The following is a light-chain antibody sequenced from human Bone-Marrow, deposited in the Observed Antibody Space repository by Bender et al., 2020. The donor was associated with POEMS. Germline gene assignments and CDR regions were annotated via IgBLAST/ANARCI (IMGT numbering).Light chain of an antibody. CDR2: DVT. Sequence: QSALTQPASVSGSPGQSITISCTGSSTDLADYKYVSWYQQRPGKAPKVMIYDVTIRPSGVSNRFSGSKSGNTASLTISGLQAEDEADYYCNSFTRSGTTYVFGTGTKVTVL. CDR1: STDLADYKY. CDR3: NSFTRSGTTYV. V-gene: IGLV2-14*03. J-gene: IGLJ1*01.